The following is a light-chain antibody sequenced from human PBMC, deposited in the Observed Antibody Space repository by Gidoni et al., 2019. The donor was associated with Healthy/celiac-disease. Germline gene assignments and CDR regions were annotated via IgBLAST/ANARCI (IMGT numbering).Light chain of an antibody. CDR2: EVS. Sequence: QSALTQPASVSGSPGQSIPLSCTGTSSEVGGYNYVPWYQQHPGKAPKLMIYEVSNRPSGVPDRFSGSKSGNTASLTISGLQAEDEADYYCSSYTSSSTRVFGGGTKLTVL. V-gene: IGLV2-14*01. CDR1: SSEVGGYNY. J-gene: IGLJ3*02. CDR3: SSYTSSSTRV.